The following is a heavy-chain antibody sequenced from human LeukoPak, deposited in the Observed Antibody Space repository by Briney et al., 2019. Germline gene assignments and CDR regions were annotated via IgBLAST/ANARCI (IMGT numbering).Heavy chain of an antibody. J-gene: IGHJ4*02. CDR3: ARDGGDFDY. CDR1: GFNFSAYN. CDR2: ISRSGTYI. Sequence: PGGSLILSCAASGFNFSAYNMNWVRPAPGEGLEWVSSISRSGTYIYYADSVKGRFTISRDNAKNSLYLQMNSLRAEDTAVYYCARDGGDFDYWGQGTLVTVSS. D-gene: IGHD3-3*01. V-gene: IGHV3-21*01.